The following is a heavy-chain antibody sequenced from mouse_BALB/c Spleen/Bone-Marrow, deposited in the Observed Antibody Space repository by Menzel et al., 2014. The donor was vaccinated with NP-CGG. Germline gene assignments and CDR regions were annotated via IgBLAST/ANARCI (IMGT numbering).Heavy chain of an antibody. J-gene: IGHJ3*01. Sequence: QVQLKESGPELVKPGASVKMSCKASGYTFTDYVINWVNQRTGQGLEWIGEIYPGSGSSYYNEKSKGKATLTADKSSNTAYLQSSSLTSEASADYCCIRGYWFAYWGQGTLVTVSA. CDR3: IRGYWFAY. CDR1: GYTFTDYV. V-gene: IGHV1-77*01. D-gene: IGHD1-2*01. CDR2: IYPGSGSS.